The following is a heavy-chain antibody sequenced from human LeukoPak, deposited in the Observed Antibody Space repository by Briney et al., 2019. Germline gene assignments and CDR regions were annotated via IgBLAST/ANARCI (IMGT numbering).Heavy chain of an antibody. V-gene: IGHV1-46*01. CDR1: GYTFTNYY. Sequence: ASVKVSCKASGYTFTNYYMHWVRQAPGQGLEWMGMINPSGGSTSYPQKFQGRFTMTRDTSTSTVQMELSRLRSDDTAVYYCAREGAYYDSSGYSDSWFDPWGQGTLVTVSS. D-gene: IGHD3-22*01. CDR3: AREGAYYDSSGYSDSWFDP. CDR2: INPSGGST. J-gene: IGHJ5*02.